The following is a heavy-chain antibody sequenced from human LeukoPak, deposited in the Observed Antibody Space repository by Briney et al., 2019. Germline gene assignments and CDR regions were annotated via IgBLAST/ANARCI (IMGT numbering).Heavy chain of an antibody. D-gene: IGHD5-18*01. Sequence: GGSLRLSCAASGFTFSGSAMHWVRQASGKGLEWVAFIRYDGSNKYYADSVKGRFTISRDNSKNTLYLQMNSLRAEDTAVYYCAKAAGGYSYGYDLDYWGQGTLVTVSS. CDR1: GFTFSGSA. CDR3: AKAAGGYSYGYDLDY. CDR2: IRYDGSNK. J-gene: IGHJ4*02. V-gene: IGHV3-30*02.